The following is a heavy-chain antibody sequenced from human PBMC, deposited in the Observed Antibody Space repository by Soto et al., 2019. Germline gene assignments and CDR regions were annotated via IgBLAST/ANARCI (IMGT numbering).Heavy chain of an antibody. CDR3: ARDAYSSSWNYYYYGMDV. D-gene: IGHD6-13*01. V-gene: IGHV3-21*01. CDR2: ISSSSSYI. CDR1: GFTFSSYS. Sequence: GSLRLSCAASGFTFSSYSMNWVRQAPGKWLEWVSSISSSSSYIYYADSVKGRFTISRDNAKNSLYLQMNSLRAEDTAVYYCARDAYSSSWNYYYYGMDVWGQGTTVTVSS. J-gene: IGHJ6*02.